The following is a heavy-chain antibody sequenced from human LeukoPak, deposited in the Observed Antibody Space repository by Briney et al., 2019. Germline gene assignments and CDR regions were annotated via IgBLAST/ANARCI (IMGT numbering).Heavy chain of an antibody. CDR2: IYYSGST. J-gene: IGHJ3*02. CDR3: ARGLANRDAFDI. D-gene: IGHD1-14*01. CDR1: GGSISSYY. V-gene: IGHV4-30-4*01. Sequence: SETLSLTCTVSGGSISSYYWSWIRQPPGKGLEWIGYIYYSGSTYYNPSLKSRVTISVDTSKNQFSLKLSSVTAADTAVYYCARGLANRDAFDIWGQGTMVTVSS.